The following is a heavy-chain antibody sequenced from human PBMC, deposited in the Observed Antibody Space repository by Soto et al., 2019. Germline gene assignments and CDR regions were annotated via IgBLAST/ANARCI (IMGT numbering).Heavy chain of an antibody. CDR1: RYTFTAYY. V-gene: IGHV1-2*02. CDR3: ARDRRYYDSSGYSSANYYAMDV. Sequence: ASVKVSCKASRYTFTAYYIHWVRQAPGQGLERMGWINPNSGDTSYAQKFQGRVTMTRDTSLTTAYMELSRLRSDDTAMYYCARDRRYYDSSGYSSANYYAMDVWGQGTTVTVSS. J-gene: IGHJ6*02. CDR2: INPNSGDT. D-gene: IGHD3-22*01.